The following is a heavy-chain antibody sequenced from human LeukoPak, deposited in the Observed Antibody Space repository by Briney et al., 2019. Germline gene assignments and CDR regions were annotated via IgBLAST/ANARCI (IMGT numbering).Heavy chain of an antibody. CDR3: ARDGYSYGSDAFDI. Sequence: ASVKVSCKASGYTFTSYGVSWVRQAPGHGLEWMGWISAYNGNTNYAQKLQGRVTMTTDTSTSTAYMELRSLRSDDTAVYYCARDGYSYGSDAFDIWGQRTMVTVSS. V-gene: IGHV1-18*01. J-gene: IGHJ3*02. CDR1: GYTFTSYG. D-gene: IGHD5-18*01. CDR2: ISAYNGNT.